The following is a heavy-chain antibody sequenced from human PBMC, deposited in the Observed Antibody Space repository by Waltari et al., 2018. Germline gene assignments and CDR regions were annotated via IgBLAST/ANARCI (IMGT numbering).Heavy chain of an antibody. Sequence: VQLQESGPGLVKPSETLSLTCSVSSDVTSHYWSWIRQPPGKGLEFIGYVHFSGNTNYNPSLRSRLSMSIDLSRKQFSLKLRSVTAADTAVYYCARTSRYDPVDYWGQGMLVTVSS. D-gene: IGHD3-3*01. J-gene: IGHJ4*02. V-gene: IGHV4-59*02. CDR1: SDVTSHY. CDR2: VHFSGNT. CDR3: ARTSRYDPVDY.